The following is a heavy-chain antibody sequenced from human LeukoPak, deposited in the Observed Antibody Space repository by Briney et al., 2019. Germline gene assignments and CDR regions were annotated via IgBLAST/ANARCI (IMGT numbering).Heavy chain of an antibody. D-gene: IGHD6-19*01. CDR1: GFTFSSYW. Sequence: PGGSLRLSCAASGFTFSSYWMNWVRQAPGKGLEWVANIHEDGSDKYYVDSVKGRFTVSRDNAKNSLYLQMNSLRAEDTAVYYCAKWRIAVAGAEDYWGQGTLVTVSS. J-gene: IGHJ4*02. CDR3: AKWRIAVAGAEDY. CDR2: IHEDGSDK. V-gene: IGHV3-7*05.